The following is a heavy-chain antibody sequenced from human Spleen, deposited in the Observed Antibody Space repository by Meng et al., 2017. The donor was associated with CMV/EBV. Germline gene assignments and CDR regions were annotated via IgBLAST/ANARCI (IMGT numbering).Heavy chain of an antibody. CDR1: GFSFSSYG. Sequence: GESLKISCAASGFSFSSYGMQWVRQAPGKGLEWVAFIRYDGSNKYYVDSVKGRFTISRDNSKNMLYLQMNSLRVADTAVYYCAKDLTPRNDMIVVVITTGYFDYWGQGTLVTVSS. CDR3: AKDLTPRNDMIVVVITTGYFDY. J-gene: IGHJ4*02. V-gene: IGHV3-30*02. CDR2: IRYDGSNK. D-gene: IGHD3-22*01.